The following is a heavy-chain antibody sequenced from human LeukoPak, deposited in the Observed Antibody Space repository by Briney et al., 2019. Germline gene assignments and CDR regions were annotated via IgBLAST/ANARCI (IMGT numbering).Heavy chain of an antibody. D-gene: IGHD5-18*01. CDR1: GFTFSNYG. CDR2: ISYDGSNK. J-gene: IGHJ3*02. V-gene: IGHV3-30*03. Sequence: GGSLRLSCAASGFTFSNYGMHWVRQAPGKGLEWVAIISYDGSNKNYADSVKGRFTISRDNSKNTLYLQMNSLRAEDTAVYYCARECMDTTMVDAFDIWGQGTMVTVSS. CDR3: ARECMDTTMVDAFDI.